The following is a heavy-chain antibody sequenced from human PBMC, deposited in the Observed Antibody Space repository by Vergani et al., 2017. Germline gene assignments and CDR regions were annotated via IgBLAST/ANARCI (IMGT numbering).Heavy chain of an antibody. V-gene: IGHV3-23*01. CDR1: GFTFSSYA. CDR2: ISGSGGST. J-gene: IGHJ4*02. CDR3: ARSRTTYPEPLLAPYYFDY. D-gene: IGHD1-7*01. Sequence: EVQLLESGGGLVQPGGSLRLSCAASGFTFSSYAMSWVRQAPGKGLKWVSAISGSGGSTYYADSVKGRFTISRDNSKNTLYLQMNSLRAEDTAVYYCARSRTTYPEPLLAPYYFDYWGQGTLVTVSS.